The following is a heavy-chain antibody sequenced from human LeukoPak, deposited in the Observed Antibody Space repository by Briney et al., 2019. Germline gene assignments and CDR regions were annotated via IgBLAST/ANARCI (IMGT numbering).Heavy chain of an antibody. CDR3: ARGPRITMVRGHLDY. CDR2: INHSGSN. Sequence: PSETLSLTCAVYVESLCGYYWSWLREPPGKGLEWSRQINHSGSNNYNPSLKSRGNISVDTSRNQFSLKLSSVTAADTAVYYCARGPRITMVRGHLDYWGQGTLVTVSS. V-gene: IGHV4-34*01. D-gene: IGHD3-10*01. CDR1: VESLCGYY. J-gene: IGHJ4*02.